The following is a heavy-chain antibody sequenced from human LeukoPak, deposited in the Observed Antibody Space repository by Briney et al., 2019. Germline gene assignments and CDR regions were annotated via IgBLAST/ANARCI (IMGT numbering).Heavy chain of an antibody. D-gene: IGHD2-2*01. J-gene: IGHJ6*02. CDR3: ARDITDCSSTSCLYGMDV. V-gene: IGHV1-69*13. Sequence: GASVKVSCKASGGTFSSYAISWVRQAPGQGLEWMGGIIPIFGTANYAQKFQGRVTITADESTSTAYMELSSLRSEDTAVYYCARDITDCSSTSCLYGMDVWGQGTTVTVSS. CDR1: GGTFSSYA. CDR2: IIPIFGTA.